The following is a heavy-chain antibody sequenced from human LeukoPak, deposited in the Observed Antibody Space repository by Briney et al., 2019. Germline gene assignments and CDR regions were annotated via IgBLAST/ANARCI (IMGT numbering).Heavy chain of an antibody. J-gene: IGHJ4*02. CDR1: GGISNYY. CDR3: AKSYSGYVLDY. D-gene: IGHD5-12*01. Sequence: SETLSLTCTVSGGISNYYWSWIRQPPGKGLEWIGNIYYSGSTNYNPSLKSRVTISVDTSKNQFSLKLSSVTAADTAVYYCAKSYSGYVLDYWGQGTLVTVSS. CDR2: IYYSGST. V-gene: IGHV4-59*08.